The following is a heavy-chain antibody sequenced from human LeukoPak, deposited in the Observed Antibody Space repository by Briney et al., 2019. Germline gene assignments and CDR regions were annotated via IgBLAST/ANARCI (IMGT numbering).Heavy chain of an antibody. CDR2: ISAYNGNT. CDR3: AREAYLGYCSSTSCYVDY. J-gene: IGHJ4*02. Sequence: ASVKVSCKASGYTFTSYGISWVRQAPGQGLEWMGWISAYNGNTNYAQKLQGRVTMTTDTSTRTAYMELRSLRSDDTAVYYCAREAYLGYCSSTSCYVDYWGQGTLVTVSS. D-gene: IGHD2-2*01. CDR1: GYTFTSYG. V-gene: IGHV1-18*01.